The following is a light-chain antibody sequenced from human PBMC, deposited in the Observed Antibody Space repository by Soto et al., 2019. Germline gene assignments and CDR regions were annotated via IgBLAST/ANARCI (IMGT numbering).Light chain of an antibody. CDR3: QQSYSTPYT. CDR2: AAT. CDR1: QSISGF. V-gene: IGKV1-39*01. Sequence: DIQMTQSPSSQSASVGDRVTITCRASQSISGFLNWYQQKPGKAPNLLIYAATSLQSGVPSRFSGSGSGTDFTLTISSLQPEDFATYYCQQSYSTPYTFGQGTKVEIK. J-gene: IGKJ2*01.